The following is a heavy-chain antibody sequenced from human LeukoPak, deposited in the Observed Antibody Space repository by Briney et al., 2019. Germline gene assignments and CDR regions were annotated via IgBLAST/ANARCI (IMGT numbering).Heavy chain of an antibody. CDR3: ARGQSSSGWYGWFDP. D-gene: IGHD6-19*01. J-gene: IGHJ5*02. CDR1: GYTFTRYH. CDR2: MNPNSGNT. Sequence: ASVKVSCKASGYTFTRYHMHWVRQAPGQGLEWMGWMNPNSGNTGYAQKFQGRVTMTRNTSISTAYMELSSLRSEDTAVYYCARGQSSSGWYGWFDPWGQGTLVTVSS. V-gene: IGHV1-8*02.